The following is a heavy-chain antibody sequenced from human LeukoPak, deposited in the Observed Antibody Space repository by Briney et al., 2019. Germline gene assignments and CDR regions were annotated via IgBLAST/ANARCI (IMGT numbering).Heavy chain of an antibody. CDR3: AHSVVAATLLEY. Sequence: SETLSLTCTVSGGSISSSSYYWGWIRQPPGKGLEWIGSIYYSGSTNYNPSLKSRVTISVDTSKNQFSLKLSSVTAADTAVYYCAHSVVAATLLEYWGQGTLVTVSS. V-gene: IGHV4-39*07. CDR2: IYYSGST. J-gene: IGHJ4*02. D-gene: IGHD2-15*01. CDR1: GGSISSSSYY.